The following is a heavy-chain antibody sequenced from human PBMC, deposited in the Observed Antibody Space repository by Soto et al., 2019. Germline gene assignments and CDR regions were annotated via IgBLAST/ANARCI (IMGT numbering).Heavy chain of an antibody. CDR2: ISSQAFGGTT. J-gene: IGHJ4*02. CDR3: ATVYFYDSSADYYFDY. Sequence: GSLLVSCIVSEFTFDDYAMSWVRQAPGKGLEWVGFISSQAFGGTTEYAASVEGRFTISTDESKTIAYLQMNSLKAADTAVYFCATVYFYDSSADYYFDYWGQGTMVTVSS. D-gene: IGHD3-22*01. CDR1: EFTFDDYA. V-gene: IGHV3-49*04.